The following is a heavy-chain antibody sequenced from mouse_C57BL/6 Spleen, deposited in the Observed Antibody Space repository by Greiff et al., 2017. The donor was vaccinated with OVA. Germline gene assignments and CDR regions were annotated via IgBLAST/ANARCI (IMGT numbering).Heavy chain of an antibody. D-gene: IGHD1-1*01. Sequence: VQLQQSGPELVKPGASVKISCKASGYTFTDYYINWVKQRPGQGLEWIGWIFPGSGSTYYNEKFKGNATLTVDKSSSTAYLLLSSLTSEDSAVYFCARSGGYGSPSFGYWGQGTTLTVSS. CDR1: GYTFTDYY. CDR3: ARSGGYGSPSFGY. J-gene: IGHJ2*01. CDR2: IFPGSGST. V-gene: IGHV1-75*01.